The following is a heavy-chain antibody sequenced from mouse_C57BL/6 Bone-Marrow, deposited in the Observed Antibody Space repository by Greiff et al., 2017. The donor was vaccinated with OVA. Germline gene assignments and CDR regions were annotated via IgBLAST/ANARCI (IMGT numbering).Heavy chain of an antibody. CDR1: GYAFTNYL. D-gene: IGHD3-1*01. Sequence: VQLQQSGAELVRPGTSVKVSCKASGYAFTNYLIEWVKQRPGQGLEWIGVINPGSGGTNYNEKFKSKATLTVDKSSSTAYMQLSSLTSEDSAVYYCARSGGSGDYWGQGTSVTVSS. J-gene: IGHJ4*01. V-gene: IGHV1-54*01. CDR2: INPGSGGT. CDR3: ARSGGSGDY.